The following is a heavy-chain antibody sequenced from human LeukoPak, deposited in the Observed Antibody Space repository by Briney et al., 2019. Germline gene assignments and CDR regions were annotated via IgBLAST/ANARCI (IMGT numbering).Heavy chain of an antibody. J-gene: IGHJ5*01. CDR1: GFTVSSNY. CDR3: AKRREPVSLGEGLDS. D-gene: IGHD3-16*01. CDR2: IYSGGST. V-gene: IGHV3-53*01. Sequence: GGSLRLSCAASGFTVSSNYMSWVRQAPGKGLEWVSVIYSGGSTYYADSVKGRFTISRDNSKNTLYLQMNSLRAEDTAIYYCAKRREPVSLGEGLDSWGQGTLVTVSS.